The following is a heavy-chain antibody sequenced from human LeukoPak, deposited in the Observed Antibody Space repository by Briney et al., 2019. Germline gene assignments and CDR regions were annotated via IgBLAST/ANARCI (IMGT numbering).Heavy chain of an antibody. Sequence: GGSLRLSCAASGFTSSSYSMNWVRQAPGKGLEWVSSISSSSSYIYYADSVKGRFTISRDNAKNSLYLQMNSLRAEDTAVYYCASQVGATGTDYWGQGTLVTVSS. CDR2: ISSSSSYI. J-gene: IGHJ4*02. V-gene: IGHV3-21*01. CDR1: GFTSSSYS. D-gene: IGHD1-26*01. CDR3: ASQVGATGTDY.